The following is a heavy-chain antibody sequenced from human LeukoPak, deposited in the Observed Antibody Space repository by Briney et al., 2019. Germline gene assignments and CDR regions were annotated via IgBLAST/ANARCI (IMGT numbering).Heavy chain of an antibody. Sequence: GGSLRLSCAASGFTFSSYAMSWVRQAPGKGLEWVSAICGSGGSTYYADSVKGRFTISRDNSKNTLYLQMNSLRAEDTAVYYCAKDLRTPGIAVAVKRHDYWGQGTLVTVSS. CDR1: GFTFSSYA. D-gene: IGHD6-19*01. CDR3: AKDLRTPGIAVAVKRHDY. J-gene: IGHJ4*02. CDR2: ICGSGGST. V-gene: IGHV3-23*01.